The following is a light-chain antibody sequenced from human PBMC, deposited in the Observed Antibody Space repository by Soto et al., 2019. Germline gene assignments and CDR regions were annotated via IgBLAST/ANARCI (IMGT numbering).Light chain of an antibody. CDR1: QDIRGA. Sequence: ALQVTQSPSSLSASVGDRVTITCRASQDIRGALAWYQQKSGKAPKLLIYDVSTLERGVPSRFSVSGSGTEFTLTITSLQPEDFGTYYCQQFNSYPITFGHGTRLEIK. CDR3: QQFNSYPIT. V-gene: IGKV1-13*02. J-gene: IGKJ5*01. CDR2: DVS.